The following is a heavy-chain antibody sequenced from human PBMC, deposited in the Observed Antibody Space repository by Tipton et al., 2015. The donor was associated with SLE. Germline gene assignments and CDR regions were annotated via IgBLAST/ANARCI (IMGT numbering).Heavy chain of an antibody. J-gene: IGHJ4*02. Sequence: TLSLTCSVSGGSISSHYWSWFRQPPGKGLEWIGYIYYSGNTKYNPSLKSRVTISLDTSKRQFSLKLSSVTAADTAVYYCATRGSSSWYFFDYWGQGTLVTVSS. D-gene: IGHD6-13*01. V-gene: IGHV4-59*11. CDR3: ATRGSSSWYFFDY. CDR1: GGSISSHY. CDR2: IYYSGNT.